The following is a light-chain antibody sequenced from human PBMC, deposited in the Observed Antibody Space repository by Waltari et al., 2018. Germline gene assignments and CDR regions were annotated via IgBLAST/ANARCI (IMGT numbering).Light chain of an antibody. CDR3: LQHNSYPFT. Sequence: DIQMTQSPSSLSASVGDTVTITCRASQVISSYLNWFQQKPGKAPKLLMYAATTLQSGVPSRFSGSGSGTEFTLTISSLQPEDFAVYYCLQHNSYPFTFGPWTKLDIK. CDR2: AAT. V-gene: IGKV1-17*01. J-gene: IGKJ3*01. CDR1: QVISSY.